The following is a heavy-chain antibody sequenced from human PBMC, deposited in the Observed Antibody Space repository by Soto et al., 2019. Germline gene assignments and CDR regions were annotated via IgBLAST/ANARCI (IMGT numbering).Heavy chain of an antibody. CDR2: IRSKAYGGTT. CDR1: GFTFGDYA. CDR3: TREGGTTGTTTSLYYYYYYGMDV. J-gene: IGHJ6*02. Sequence: GGSLRLSCTASGFTFGDYAMSWVRQAPGKGLEWVGFIRSKAYGGTTEYAASVKGRFTISRDDSKSIAYLQMNSLKTEDTAVYYCTREGGTTGTTTSLYYYYYYGMDVWGQGTTVTVS. D-gene: IGHD1-1*01. V-gene: IGHV3-49*04.